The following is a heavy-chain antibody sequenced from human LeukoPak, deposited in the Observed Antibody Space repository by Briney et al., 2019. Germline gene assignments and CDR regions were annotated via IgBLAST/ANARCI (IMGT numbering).Heavy chain of an antibody. CDR1: GFTFSSYA. V-gene: IGHV3-30*02. D-gene: IGHD5-12*01. CDR3: AKDGSGYPYYYYYMDV. Sequence: PGGSLRLSCAASGFTFSSYAMHWVRQAPGKGLEWVAVIWYGGSNKYYADSVKGRFTISRDNSKNTLYLQMSSLRAEDTAVYYCAKDGSGYPYYYYYMDVWGKGTTVTVSS. J-gene: IGHJ6*03. CDR2: IWYGGSNK.